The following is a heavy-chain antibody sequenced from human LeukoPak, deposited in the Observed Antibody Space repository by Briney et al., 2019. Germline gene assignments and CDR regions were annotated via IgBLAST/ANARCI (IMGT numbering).Heavy chain of an antibody. Sequence: AGGSLRLSCAASGFTFSSYWMHWVRQAPGKGLVWVSRINSDGSSTSYADSVKGRFTISRDNAKSTLYLQMNSLRAEDTAVYYCARVPGGNSYYYYMDVWGKGTTVTVSS. V-gene: IGHV3-74*01. J-gene: IGHJ6*03. D-gene: IGHD2-15*01. CDR2: INSDGSST. CDR3: ARVPGGNSYYYYMDV. CDR1: GFTFSSYW.